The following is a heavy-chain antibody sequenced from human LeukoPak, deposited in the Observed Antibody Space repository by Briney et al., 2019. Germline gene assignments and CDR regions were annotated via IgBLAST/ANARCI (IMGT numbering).Heavy chain of an antibody. CDR1: GFTLSVYW. J-gene: IGHJ4*02. Sequence: PGGSLRLSCAASGFTLSVYWMNWVRQAPGKGPVWVSHISPDGRNIAYADSVKGRFTISSDSAKNTLYLQMNSRRVGDTAVYYCVGDGGGTTPYDCWGQGTLVTVSS. CDR3: VGDGGGTTPYDC. D-gene: IGHD1-7*01. V-gene: IGHV3-74*01. CDR2: ISPDGRNI.